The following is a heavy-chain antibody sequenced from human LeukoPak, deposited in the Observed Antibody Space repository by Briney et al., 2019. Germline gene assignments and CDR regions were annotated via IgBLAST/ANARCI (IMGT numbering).Heavy chain of an antibody. D-gene: IGHD3-22*01. J-gene: IGHJ3*02. CDR1: GGSISSYY. CDR3: ARLIRYYDSSGYWATDAFDI. CDR2: IYTSGST. V-gene: IGHV4-4*09. Sequence: SETLTLTCTVSGGSISSYYWSWIRQPPGKGLEWIGYIYTSGSTNYNPSLKSRVTISVDTSKNQFSLKLSSVTAADTAVYYCARLIRYYDSSGYWATDAFDIWGQGTMVTVSS.